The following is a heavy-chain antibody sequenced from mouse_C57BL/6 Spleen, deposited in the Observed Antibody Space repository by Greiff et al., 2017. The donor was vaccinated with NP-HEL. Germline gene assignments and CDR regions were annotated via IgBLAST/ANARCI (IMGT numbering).Heavy chain of an antibody. CDR3: ARDRDSPFDY. V-gene: IGHV5-4*01. J-gene: IGHJ2*01. Sequence: EVQLQESGGGLVKPGGSLKLSCAASGFTFSSYAMSWVRQTPEKRLEWVATISDGGSYTYYPDNVKGRFTISRDNAKNNLYLQMSHLKSEDTAMYYCARDRDSPFDYWGQGTTLTVSS. CDR2: ISDGGSYT. D-gene: IGHD3-2*01. CDR1: GFTFSSYA.